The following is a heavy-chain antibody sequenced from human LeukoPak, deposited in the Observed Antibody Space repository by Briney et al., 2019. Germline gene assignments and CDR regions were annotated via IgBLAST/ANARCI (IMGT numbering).Heavy chain of an antibody. CDR3: AKTGDYFDSSGYYRPDAFDI. Sequence: GGSLRLSCAGSGFTFSTYAMSWVRRTPGKGLEWVSAVSDSGSNTYYADSVKGRFTISRDNSQNTLYLQMNSLRAEDTAVYYCAKTGDYFDSSGYYRPDAFDIWGRGTMVTVSS. D-gene: IGHD3-22*01. V-gene: IGHV3-23*01. CDR1: GFTFSTYA. CDR2: VSDSGSNT. J-gene: IGHJ3*02.